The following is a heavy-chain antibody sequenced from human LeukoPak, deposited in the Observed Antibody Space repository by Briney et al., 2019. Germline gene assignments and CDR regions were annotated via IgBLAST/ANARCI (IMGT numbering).Heavy chain of an antibody. Sequence: GGSLRLSCAASGFIFSSYWMSWVRQAPGKGLEWVANIKQDGSEKYYVDSVKGRFTISRDNAKNSLYLQMNSLRAEDTAVYYCARVIAKQWLGPYYFDYWGQGTLVTVSS. J-gene: IGHJ4*02. V-gene: IGHV3-7*01. CDR1: GFIFSSYW. CDR2: IKQDGSEK. CDR3: ARVIAKQWLGPYYFDY. D-gene: IGHD6-19*01.